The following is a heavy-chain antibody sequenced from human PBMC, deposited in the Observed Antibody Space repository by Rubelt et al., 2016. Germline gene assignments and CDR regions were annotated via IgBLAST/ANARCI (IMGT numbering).Heavy chain of an antibody. V-gene: IGHV1-18*01. CDR2: ISAYNGNT. Sequence: QVQLVQSGAEVKKPGASVKVSCKASGYTFTSYGISWVRQAPGQGLEWMGWISAYNGNTNYAQKLQGRVTMTTDTSTRTAYRELRSLRSDDTAVYYCATTIAIRPYYFDYWGQGTLVTVSS. CDR3: ATTIAIRPYYFDY. D-gene: IGHD6-6*01. CDR1: GYTFTSYG. J-gene: IGHJ4*02.